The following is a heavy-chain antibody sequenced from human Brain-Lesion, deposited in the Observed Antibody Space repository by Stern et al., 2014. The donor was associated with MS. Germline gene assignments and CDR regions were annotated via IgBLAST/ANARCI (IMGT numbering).Heavy chain of an antibody. Sequence: QVQLVQSGAEVKKPGASVKVSCKTSGYIFTGYYINWVRQAPGQGLEWMAWINPKTGGTKYAQNFQGRVTMSRDTSYRTAAVEMSSLTSDDTAVYYCARDQRGITIFGGVTDYYYLGMDVWGQGTTVTVSS. J-gene: IGHJ6*02. CDR3: ARDQRGITIFGGVTDYYYLGMDV. V-gene: IGHV1-2*02. CDR2: INPKTGGT. CDR1: GYIFTGYY. D-gene: IGHD3-3*01.